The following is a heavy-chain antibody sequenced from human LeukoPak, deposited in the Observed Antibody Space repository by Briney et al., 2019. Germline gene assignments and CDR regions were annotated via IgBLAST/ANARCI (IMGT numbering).Heavy chain of an antibody. CDR2: INHSGST. CDR3: AGPAFIVGLWNWFDP. Sequence: SETLSLTCAVYGGSFSGYYWSWIRQPPGKGLEWIGEINHSGSTNYNPSLKSRVTISVDTSKNQFSLKLSSVTAADTAVYYCAGPAFIVGLWNWFDPWGQGTLVTVSS. V-gene: IGHV4-34*01. CDR1: GGSFSGYY. D-gene: IGHD2-15*01. J-gene: IGHJ5*02.